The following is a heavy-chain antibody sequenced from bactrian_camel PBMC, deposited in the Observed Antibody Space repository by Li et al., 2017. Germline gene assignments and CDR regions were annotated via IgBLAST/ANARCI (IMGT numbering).Heavy chain of an antibody. CDR2: MSVNGVP. J-gene: IGHJ4*01. V-gene: IGHV3S68*01. Sequence: HVQLVESGGGSVQAGGSLTLSCTTPYLSGAGRMTWFRQAPGKEREGVASMSVNGVPTYADLTNGRFRISKDITKNVLSLVMHNLKPEDTAMYYCAAGPVMPYQWSQGISIRTGVRGPRSPSP. CDR3: AAGPVMPYQWSQGISIRT. CDR1: YLSGAGR. D-gene: IGHD2*01.